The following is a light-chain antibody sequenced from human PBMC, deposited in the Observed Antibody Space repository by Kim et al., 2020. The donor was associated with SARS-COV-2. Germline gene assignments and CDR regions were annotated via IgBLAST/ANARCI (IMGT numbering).Light chain of an antibody. J-gene: IGLJ1*01. CDR2: DVS. CDR1: SSDVGGYNY. V-gene: IGLV2-14*01. CDR3: SSYTSSSTYV. Sequence: LTQPASVSGSPGQSITISCTGTSSDVGGYNYVSWYQQHPGKAPKLMIHDVSKRPSGVSNRFSGSKSGNTASLTISGLQAEDEADYYCSSYTSSSTYVFGTGTKVTVL.